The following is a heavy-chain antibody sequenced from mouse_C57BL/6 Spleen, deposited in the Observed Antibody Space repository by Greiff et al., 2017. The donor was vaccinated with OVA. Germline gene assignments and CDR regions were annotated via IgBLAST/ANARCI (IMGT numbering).Heavy chain of an antibody. Sequence: EVHLVESGPGLVKPSQSLSLTCSVTGYSITSGYYWNWIRQFPGNKLEWMGFISYAGSNNYNPSLKNRISITRYTSKNQFVLKLNSVTTEDTATYYCGTASNPYAMDYWGQGASVTVAS. V-gene: IGHV3-6*01. J-gene: IGHJ4*01. CDR3: GTASNPYAMDY. CDR1: GYSITSGYY. D-gene: IGHD2-5*01. CDR2: ISYAGSN.